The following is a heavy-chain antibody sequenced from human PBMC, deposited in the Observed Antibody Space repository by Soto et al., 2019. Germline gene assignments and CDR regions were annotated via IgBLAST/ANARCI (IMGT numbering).Heavy chain of an antibody. V-gene: IGHV3-33*01. J-gene: IGHJ1*01. CDR3: ARTAARFTSVTTQDFQH. CDR1: GFTFSSYA. CDR2: IWYDGSNK. D-gene: IGHD4-17*01. Sequence: QVQLVESGGGVVQPGRSLRLSCAASGFTFSSYAMHWVRQAPGKGLEWVADIWYDGSNKYYADSVKGRFTISRDNSKNTLYLQLNSLRAEDTAVYYCARTAARFTSVTTQDFQHWGQGTLVTVSS.